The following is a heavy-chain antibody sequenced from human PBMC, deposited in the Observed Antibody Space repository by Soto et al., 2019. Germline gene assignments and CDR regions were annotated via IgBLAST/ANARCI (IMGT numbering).Heavy chain of an antibody. CDR2: INSDGSST. V-gene: IGHV3-74*01. CDR3: VRTSLVVAAATREDY. CDR1: GFTFSSYW. D-gene: IGHD2-15*01. Sequence: EVQLVESGGGLVQPGESLRLSCAASGFTFSSYWMHWVRQAPGKGLEWVSRINSDGSSTSYAGSVKGRFTISRDNAKNTLYLQMNSLRAEDTAVYYCVRTSLVVAAATREDYWGQRTLVTVSS. J-gene: IGHJ4*02.